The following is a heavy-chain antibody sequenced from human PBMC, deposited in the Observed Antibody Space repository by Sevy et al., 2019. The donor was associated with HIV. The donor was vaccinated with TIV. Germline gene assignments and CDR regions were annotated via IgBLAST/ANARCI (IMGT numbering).Heavy chain of an antibody. V-gene: IGHV3-48*02. J-gene: IGHJ6*02. CDR3: ARDGISSSSSSSYYYGMDV. D-gene: IGHD6-6*01. CDR1: GFTFSSYS. CDR2: ISSSSSTI. Sequence: GGSLRLSCAASGFTFSSYSMNWVRQAPGKGLEWVSYISSSSSTIYYADSVKGRFTISRDNAKNSLYLQMNSLRDEDTAVYYCARDGISSSSSSSYYYGMDVWGQRTTVTVSS.